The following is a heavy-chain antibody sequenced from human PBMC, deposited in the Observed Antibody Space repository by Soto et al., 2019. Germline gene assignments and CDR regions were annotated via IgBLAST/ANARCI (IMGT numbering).Heavy chain of an antibody. V-gene: IGHV3-9*01. Sequence: ESGGGLVQPGRSLRLSCAASGFTLRNYAMHWVRQAPGKGLEWVSGISWSGGTIGYADSVKGRFTISRDNAKNSLYLEMNSLRAEDTALYYCAKDKLNSNYEYYFDHWGQGTLVTVSS. CDR2: ISWSGGTI. D-gene: IGHD4-4*01. CDR3: AKDKLNSNYEYYFDH. CDR1: GFTLRNYA. J-gene: IGHJ4*02.